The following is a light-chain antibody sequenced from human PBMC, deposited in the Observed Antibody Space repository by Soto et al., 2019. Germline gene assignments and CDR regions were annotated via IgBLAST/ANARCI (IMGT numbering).Light chain of an antibody. V-gene: IGLV2-14*01. CDR3: SSYTSSSAL. CDR2: DVS. CDR1: SSDVGGYKY. Sequence: QSVLTQPASVSVSPGQSITISCTGTSSDVGGYKYVSRYQQHPGKAPKLIIYDVSDRPSGISNRFSGSKSGNKASLTISGLQAEDEADYYCSSYTSSSALFGTGTKVTVL. J-gene: IGLJ1*01.